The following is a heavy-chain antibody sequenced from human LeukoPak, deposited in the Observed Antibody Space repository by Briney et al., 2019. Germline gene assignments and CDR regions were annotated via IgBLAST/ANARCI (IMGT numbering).Heavy chain of an antibody. V-gene: IGHV3-48*01. CDR3: ARDQSHYDILTGYWYFDL. CDR2: ISSSSSTI. Sequence: GGSLRLSCAASGFTFSGYSMSWVRQAPGKGLEWVSYISSSSSTIYYADSVKGRFTISRDNAKNSLYLQMNSLRAEDTAVYYCARDQSHYDILTGYWYFDLWGRGTLVTVSS. D-gene: IGHD3-9*01. CDR1: GFTFSGYS. J-gene: IGHJ2*01.